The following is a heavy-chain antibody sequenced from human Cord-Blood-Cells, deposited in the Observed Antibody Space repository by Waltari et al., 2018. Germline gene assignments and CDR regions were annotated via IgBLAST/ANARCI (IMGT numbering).Heavy chain of an antibody. J-gene: IGHJ3*02. CDR2: IDPSGST. CDR1: GYSISSGYY. V-gene: IGHV4-38-2*02. CDR3: AREDIVVVVAATDAFDI. Sequence: QLQESGPGLVKPSEPLSLTCAVSGYSISSGYYWGWFRQPPGKGLEWIGSIDPSGSTYYNPSLKSRVTISVDTSKNQFSLKLSSVTAADTAVYYCAREDIVVVVAATDAFDIWGQGTMVTVSS. D-gene: IGHD2-15*01.